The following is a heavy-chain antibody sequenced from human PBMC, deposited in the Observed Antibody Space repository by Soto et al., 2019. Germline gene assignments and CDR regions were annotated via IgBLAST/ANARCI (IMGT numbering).Heavy chain of an antibody. Sequence: SETLSLTCAVYGGSFSGYYWSWIRQPPGKGLEWIGEINHSPSTNYNPSLKSRGTISVDTSNERFSLKLSSVTAADTAVYYCARVVPAVVRLYYYYGMDVWGQGTTVTGS. J-gene: IGHJ6*02. CDR1: GGSFSGYY. D-gene: IGHD2-2*01. CDR3: ARVVPAVVRLYYYYGMDV. CDR2: INHSPST. V-gene: IGHV4-34*01.